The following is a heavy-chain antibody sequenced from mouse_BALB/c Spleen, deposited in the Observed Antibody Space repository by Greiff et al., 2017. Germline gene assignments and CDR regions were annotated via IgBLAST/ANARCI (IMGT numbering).Heavy chain of an antibody. D-gene: IGHD1-1*02. CDR1: GFSLTSYG. Sequence: QVQLKESGPGLVAPSQSLSITCTVSGFSLTSYGVHWVRQPPGKGLEWLGVIWAGGSTNYNSALMSRLSISKDNSKSQVFLKMNSLQTDDTAMYCGARERDGGGVGFDDWGQGTTLTVSS. CDR2: IWAGGST. J-gene: IGHJ2*01. CDR3: ARERDGGGVGFDD. V-gene: IGHV2-9*02.